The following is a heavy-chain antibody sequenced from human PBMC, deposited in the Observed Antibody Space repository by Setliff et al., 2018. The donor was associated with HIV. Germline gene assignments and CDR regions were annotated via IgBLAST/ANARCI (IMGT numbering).Heavy chain of an antibody. D-gene: IGHD3-10*01. Sequence: SETLSLTCAVYGGSFSGYYWSWIRQSPGKGLEWIGEVSHVGDANYSPSLETRVAISVDTSNYHFTLNLTSVTATDTAMCYCARRGRYYGPQTQWGRGTLVTVSS. CDR2: VSHVGDA. J-gene: IGHJ1*01. CDR1: GGSFSGYY. CDR3: ARRGRYYGPQTQ. V-gene: IGHV4-34*01.